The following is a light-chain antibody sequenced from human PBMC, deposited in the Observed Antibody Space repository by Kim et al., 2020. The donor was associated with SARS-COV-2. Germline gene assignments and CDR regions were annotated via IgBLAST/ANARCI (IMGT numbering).Light chain of an antibody. CDR2: AAS. V-gene: IGKV3-11*01. Sequence: EIVLTQSPATLSLSPGERATLSCRDSQSVGSYLAWYQQKPGQAPRLLIYAASNRATGIPARFSGSGSGTDFTLTISSLEPEDFAVYYCQQRSNWPLTFGGGTKVEIK. CDR3: QQRSNWPLT. J-gene: IGKJ4*01. CDR1: QSVGSY.